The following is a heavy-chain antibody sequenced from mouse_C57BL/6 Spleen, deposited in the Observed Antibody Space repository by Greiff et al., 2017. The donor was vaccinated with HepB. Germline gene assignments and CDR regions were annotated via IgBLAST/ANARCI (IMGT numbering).Heavy chain of an antibody. D-gene: IGHD1-1*01. CDR2: IDPNSGGT. Sequence: QVQLQQPGAELVKPGASVKLSCKASGYTFTSYWMHWVKQRPGRGLEWIGRIDPNSGGTKYNEKFKSKATLTVDKPSSTAYIQLSSLTSEDSAVYYCARPITTVVATEVYYAMDYWGQGTSVTVSS. J-gene: IGHJ4*01. V-gene: IGHV1-72*01. CDR1: GYTFTSYW. CDR3: ARPITTVVATEVYYAMDY.